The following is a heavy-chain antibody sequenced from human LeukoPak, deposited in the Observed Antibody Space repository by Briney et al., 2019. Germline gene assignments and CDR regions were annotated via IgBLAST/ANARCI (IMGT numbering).Heavy chain of an antibody. CDR3: ARVNRGAGDY. D-gene: IGHD1-26*01. CDR2: INSNSGGT. J-gene: IGHJ4*02. CDR1: GYTFTDFY. Sequence: GASVKVSCRASGYTFTDFYIHWVRQAPGQGLEWMGWINSNSGGTNYAENLQGRVTMTRDTSISTVYMELSRLRSDDTAVYYCARVNRGAGDYWGQGTLVAVSS. V-gene: IGHV1-2*02.